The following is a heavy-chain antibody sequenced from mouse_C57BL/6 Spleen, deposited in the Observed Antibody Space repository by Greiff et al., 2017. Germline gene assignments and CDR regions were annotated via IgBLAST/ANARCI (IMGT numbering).Heavy chain of an antibody. Sequence: EVKLMESGGGLVKPGGSLKLSCAASGFTFSDYGMHWVRQAPEKGLEWVAYISSGSSSIYYADTVQVRFTISRDNAKNTLFMQMTSLRSEDTAIYYCARPRYGSSLDYWGQGTTLTVSS. V-gene: IGHV5-17*01. D-gene: IGHD1-1*01. J-gene: IGHJ2*01. CDR1: GFTFSDYG. CDR3: ARPRYGSSLDY. CDR2: ISSGSSSI.